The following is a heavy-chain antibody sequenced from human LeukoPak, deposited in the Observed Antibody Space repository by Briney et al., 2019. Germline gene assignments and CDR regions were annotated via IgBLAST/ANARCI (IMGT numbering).Heavy chain of an antibody. J-gene: IGHJ4*02. D-gene: IGHD1-26*01. CDR1: GFTFSSYA. V-gene: IGHV3-23*01. Sequence: GGSLRLSCAASGFTFSSYAMSWVPQARGKGLEWVSAICWWGGSTYYAYSVKRQFTISRDNSKNTLYLQMNSLRAEDTAVYYCEKDFPGGIVGAFDYWGQGTLVTVSS. CDR3: EKDFPGGIVGAFDY. CDR2: ICWWGGST.